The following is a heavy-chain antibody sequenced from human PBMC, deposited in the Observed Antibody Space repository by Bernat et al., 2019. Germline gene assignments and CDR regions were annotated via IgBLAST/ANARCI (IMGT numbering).Heavy chain of an antibody. V-gene: IGHV1-2*04. CDR3: ERDRGRNPGRPDAFDI. D-gene: IGHD1-14*01. CDR1: GYTFTGYY. CDR2: INPNSGGT. J-gene: IGHJ3*02. Sequence: QVQLVQSGAEVKKPGASVKVSCKASGYTFTGYYMHWVRQAPGQGLEWMGWINPNSGGTNYAQKFQGWDTMTRDTSISTDYMELSRLRSDDTAVYYCERDRGRNPGRPDAFDIWGQGTMVTVSS.